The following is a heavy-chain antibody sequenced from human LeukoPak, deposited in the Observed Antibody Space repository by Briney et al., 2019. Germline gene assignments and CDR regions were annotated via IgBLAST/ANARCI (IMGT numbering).Heavy chain of an antibody. Sequence: PSEALSLTCTVSGGSISSSSYYWGWIRQPPGKGLEWIGSIYYSGSTYYNPSRKSRFTISVDKSKNQFSLKLASVTAADTAIYYCAKGAGGFSYYNWFDPWGQGTLVTVSS. CDR1: GGSISSSSYY. CDR3: AKGAGGFSYYNWFDP. V-gene: IGHV4-39*07. J-gene: IGHJ5*02. CDR2: IYYSGST. D-gene: IGHD5-18*01.